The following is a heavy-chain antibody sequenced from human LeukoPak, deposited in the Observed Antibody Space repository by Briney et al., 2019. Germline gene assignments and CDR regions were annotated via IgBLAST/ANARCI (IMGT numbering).Heavy chain of an antibody. CDR2: ISSSSDYI. D-gene: IGHD2/OR15-2a*01. CDR1: GFTFSDNY. V-gene: IGHV3-21*01. Sequence: NPGGSLRLSCAASGFTFSDNYMNWVRQAPGKELEWVSSISSSSDYIYYADSVKGRFTISRDNAKNSLYLQMKSLRAEDTAVYYCARGKTSQNIVTRKTYNWFDPWGQGTLVTVSS. CDR3: ARGKTSQNIVTRKTYNWFDP. J-gene: IGHJ5*02.